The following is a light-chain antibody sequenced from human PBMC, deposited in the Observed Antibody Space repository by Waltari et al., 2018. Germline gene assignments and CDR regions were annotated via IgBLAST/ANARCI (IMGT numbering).Light chain of an antibody. CDR3: QQYYGTPPT. CDR1: QSLFYSYNNKNY. J-gene: IGKJ1*01. CDR2: WAS. V-gene: IGKV4-1*01. Sequence: DIVMTQSPDSLALSLGEWATINCKSNQSLFYSYNNKNYLAWYQQRPGQPPNLLIYWASTRESGVPDRFSGSGSGTDFTLTISSLQADDVAVYYCQQYYGTPPTFGQGTKVEIK.